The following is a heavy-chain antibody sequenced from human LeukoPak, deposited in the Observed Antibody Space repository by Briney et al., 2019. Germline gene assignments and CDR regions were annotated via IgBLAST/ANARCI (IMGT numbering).Heavy chain of an antibody. CDR1: DDSISDYY. V-gene: IGHV4-59*01. J-gene: IGHJ4*02. CDR3: TRGAGWLIDY. D-gene: IGHD3-16*01. Sequence: SETLSLTCTVSDDSISDYYRGWIRQPPGKGLEWIGYFYNSGRSTYNPSLKSRATISADTSKNHFSLKLNSVTTADTAVYYCTRGAGWLIDYWGQGILVTVPS. CDR2: FYNSGRS.